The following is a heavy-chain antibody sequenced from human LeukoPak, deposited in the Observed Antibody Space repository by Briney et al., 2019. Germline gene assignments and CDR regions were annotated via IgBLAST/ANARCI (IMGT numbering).Heavy chain of an antibody. J-gene: IGHJ4*02. Sequence: PGGSLRLSCAASGFTFSDYYMSWIRQAPGKGLEWVSSISSSSSYIYYADSVKGRFTISRDNAKNSLYLQMNSLRAEDTAVYYCARDQNVLMVYAAETFDYWGQGTLVTVSS. D-gene: IGHD2-8*01. CDR2: ISSSSSYI. CDR3: ARDQNVLMVYAAETFDY. CDR1: GFTFSDYY. V-gene: IGHV3-11*06.